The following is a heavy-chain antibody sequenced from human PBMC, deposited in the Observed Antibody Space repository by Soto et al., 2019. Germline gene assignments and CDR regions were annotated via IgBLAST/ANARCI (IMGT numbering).Heavy chain of an antibody. D-gene: IGHD6-6*01. V-gene: IGHV4-34*01. CDR2: INHSGST. CDR1: GGSFSGYY. CDR3: ARIRRARYYYYYYGLAV. J-gene: IGHJ6*02. Sequence: PSETLSLTCAVYGGSFSGYYWSWIRQPPGKGLEWIGEINHSGSTNYNPSLKSRVTISVDTSKNQFSLKLSSVTAADTAVYYCARIRRARYYYYYYGLAVWGQGTTVTVSS.